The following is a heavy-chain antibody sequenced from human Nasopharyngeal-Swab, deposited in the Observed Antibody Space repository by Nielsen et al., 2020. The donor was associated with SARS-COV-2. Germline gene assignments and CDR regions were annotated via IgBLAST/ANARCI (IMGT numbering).Heavy chain of an antibody. CDR1: GYTFTDYS. Sequence: ASVKVSCKASGYTFTDYSLHWVRQAPGQGLEWMGWINPNSGDTKYAQNFQGRVTITRDTSISTAYMDLSRLRSDDTAMYYCARVPGHPSFWGQGTLVTVSS. CDR3: ARVPGHPSF. J-gene: IGHJ4*02. V-gene: IGHV1-2*02. CDR2: INPNSGDT.